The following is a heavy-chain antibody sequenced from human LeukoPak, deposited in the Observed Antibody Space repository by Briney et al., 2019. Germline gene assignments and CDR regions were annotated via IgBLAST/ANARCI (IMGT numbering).Heavy chain of an antibody. V-gene: IGHV4-59*01. CDR2: IYYSGST. CDR1: GGSISSYY. CDR3: ARSGSHPDAFDI. D-gene: IGHD3-10*01. J-gene: IGHJ3*02. Sequence: PSETLSLTCTVSGGSISSYYWSWIRQPPGKGLEWSGNIYYSGSTDYNPSLKSRVTISVDTSKNQFSLKLSSVTAADTAVYYCARSGSHPDAFDIWGQGTMVTVSS.